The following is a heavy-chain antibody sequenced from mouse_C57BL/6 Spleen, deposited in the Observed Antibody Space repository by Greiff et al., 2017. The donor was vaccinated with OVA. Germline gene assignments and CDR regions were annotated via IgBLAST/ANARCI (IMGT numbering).Heavy chain of an antibody. V-gene: IGHV1-4*01. CDR1: GYTFTSYT. CDR2: INPSSGYT. D-gene: IGHD2-1*01. CDR3: ARGDLLGFAY. Sequence: VQLQESGADLARPGASVKMSCKASGYTFTSYTMHWVKQRPGQGLEWIGYINPSSGYTKYNQKFKDKATLTADKSSSTAYMQLSSLTSEDSAVYYCARGDLLGFAYWGQGTLVTVSA. J-gene: IGHJ3*01.